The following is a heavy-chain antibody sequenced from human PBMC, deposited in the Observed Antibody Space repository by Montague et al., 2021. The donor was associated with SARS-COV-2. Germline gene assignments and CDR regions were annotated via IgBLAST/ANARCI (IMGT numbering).Heavy chain of an antibody. V-gene: IGHV2-5*02. CDR3: ARRITIYAFDI. CDR1: GFSLSTSGVG. CDR2: IYWDDDK. J-gene: IGHJ3*02. D-gene: IGHD3-3*01. Sequence: PALVKPTQTLTLTCTFSGFSLSTSGVGVGWIRQPPGKALEWLALIYWDDDKHYSPSLKSRLTITKDTSKNQVVLTMTNMDPVDTATYYCARRITIYAFDIWGQGTMVTVSS.